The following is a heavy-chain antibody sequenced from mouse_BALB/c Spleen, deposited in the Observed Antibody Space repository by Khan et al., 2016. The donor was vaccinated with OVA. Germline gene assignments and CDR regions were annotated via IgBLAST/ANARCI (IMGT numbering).Heavy chain of an antibody. D-gene: IGHD2-5*01. Sequence: QIQLVQSGPELKKPGETVRISCKASGYTFTNAGMQWVQKMPGKGLKWIGWINTHSGVPKYAEDFKGRFAFSLETSASPVYLQITNLKNEDTATXYCAGGGAAYYRNGEGAMDYGGQGTSVTVSS. J-gene: IGHJ4*01. CDR2: INTHSGVP. CDR3: AGGGAAYYRNGEGAMDY. CDR1: GYTFTNAG. V-gene: IGHV9-4*02.